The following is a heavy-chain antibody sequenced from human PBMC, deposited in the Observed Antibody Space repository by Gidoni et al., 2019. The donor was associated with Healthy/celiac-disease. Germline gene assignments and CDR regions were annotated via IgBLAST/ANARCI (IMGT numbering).Heavy chain of an antibody. CDR3: ASLGGAADY. J-gene: IGHJ4*02. CDR2: IYYSGNT. D-gene: IGHD2-15*01. Sequence: QVQLQESGPGLVKPSETLSLTCTVSGDPISRTNYYWGWIRQPPGKGLEWIGSIYYSGNTYYNLSLKSRVTISIDTSKNQFSLKLSSVTAADTAVYYCASLGGAADYWGQGTLVTVSS. V-gene: IGHV4-39*01. CDR1: GDPISRTNYY.